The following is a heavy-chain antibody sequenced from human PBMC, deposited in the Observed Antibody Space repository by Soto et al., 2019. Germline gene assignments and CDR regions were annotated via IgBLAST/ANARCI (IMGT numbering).Heavy chain of an antibody. V-gene: IGHV3-15*01. J-gene: IGHJ4*02. Sequence: GSLRLSCAASGFTFSNAWMSWVRQAPGKGLEWVGRIKSKTDGGTTDYAAPVKGRFTISRDDSKNTLYLQMNSLKTEDTAVYYCTGDDYGDKKYYFDYWGQGTLVTVSS. CDR2: IKSKTDGGTT. CDR3: TGDDYGDKKYYFDY. CDR1: GFTFSNAW. D-gene: IGHD4-17*01.